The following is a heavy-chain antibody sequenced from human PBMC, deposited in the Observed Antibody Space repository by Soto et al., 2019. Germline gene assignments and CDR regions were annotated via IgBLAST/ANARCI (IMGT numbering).Heavy chain of an antibody. CDR1: GYSFTSYW. V-gene: IGHV5-51*01. CDR2: IYPGDSDT. J-gene: IGHJ6*02. Sequence: PGESLKISCKGSGYSFTSYWIGWVRQMPGKGLEWMGIIYPGDSDTRYSPSFQGQVTISADKSISTAYLQWSSLKASDTAMYYCARALGLLDYTAMVGSYYSGMDVWAQGNTVPVSS. CDR3: ARALGLLDYTAMVGSYYSGMDV. D-gene: IGHD5-18*01.